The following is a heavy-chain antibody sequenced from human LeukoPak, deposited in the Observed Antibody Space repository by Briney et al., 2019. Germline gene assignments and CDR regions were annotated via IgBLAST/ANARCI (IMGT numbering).Heavy chain of an antibody. CDR1: GLTLSSYN. D-gene: IGHD5-12*01. CDR2: IRNSGNTI. Sequence: GGSLRLSCAVSGLTLSSYNMNWVRQAPGKGLEWVSYIRNSGNTIYYADSVKGRFTISRDPAKNSLYLQMNSLRAEDTAVYYCARGPSGYHNTGGQGTLVTVSS. V-gene: IGHV3-48*01. J-gene: IGHJ4*02. CDR3: ARGPSGYHNT.